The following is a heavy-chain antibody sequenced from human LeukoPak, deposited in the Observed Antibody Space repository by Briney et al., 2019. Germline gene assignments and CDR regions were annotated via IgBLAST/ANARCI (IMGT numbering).Heavy chain of an antibody. CDR1: GFTFSSYA. CDR2: ISGSGGST. V-gene: IGHV3-23*01. J-gene: IGHJ4*02. Sequence: TGGSLRLSCAASGFTFSSYAMSWVRQAPGKGLEWVSAISGSGGSTYYADSVKGQFTISRDNSKNTLYLQMNSLRAEDTAVYYCAKDGYDSSGYYTTPFDYWGQGTLVTVSS. CDR3: AKDGYDSSGYYTTPFDY. D-gene: IGHD3-22*01.